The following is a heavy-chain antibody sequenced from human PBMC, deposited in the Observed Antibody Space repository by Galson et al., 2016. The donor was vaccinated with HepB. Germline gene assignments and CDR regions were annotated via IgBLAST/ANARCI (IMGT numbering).Heavy chain of an antibody. J-gene: IGHJ1*01. Sequence: SVKVSCKASGYTFTRFHMQWVRQAPGQGLEWMGVIYTSGGGTNYTQKFQGRVTMTRDTSTSTVYMELSSLRSDDTAVYYCASGPHRYDTSGYAEYFQYWGQGTLVSVSS. V-gene: IGHV1-46*01. CDR1: GYTFTRFH. CDR3: ASGPHRYDTSGYAEYFQY. CDR2: IYTSGGGT. D-gene: IGHD3-22*01.